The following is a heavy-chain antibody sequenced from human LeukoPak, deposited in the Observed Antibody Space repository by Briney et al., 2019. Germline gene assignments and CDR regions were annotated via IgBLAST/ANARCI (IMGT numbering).Heavy chain of an antibody. D-gene: IGHD3-22*01. CDR2: IYYTGTT. J-gene: IGHJ4*02. Sequence: PSETLSLTCTVSGGSISSSLYHWGWIRQSPGKNLEWLGSIYYTGTTHYNPSLKSRVTISVDTSKNQFSLKLSSVTAADTAVYYCARFPHYYDSSNSYVRFYFDYWAQGSLVTVSS. CDR3: ARFPHYYDSSNSYVRFYFDY. V-gene: IGHV4-39*01. CDR1: GGSISSSLYH.